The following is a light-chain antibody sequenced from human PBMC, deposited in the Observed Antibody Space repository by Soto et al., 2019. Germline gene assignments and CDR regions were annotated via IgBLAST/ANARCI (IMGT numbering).Light chain of an antibody. V-gene: IGKV3-20*01. CDR1: QSVSSNF. CDR2: GAS. Sequence: EIVLMQSPDTLSLSPGERATLSCRASQSVSSNFLAWYQQKPGQAPRLLVYGASSRATGISDRFSGSGSGTDFTLTISGLEPEDFALYYCQQYGDSLYSFGQGTKLEIK. J-gene: IGKJ2*03. CDR3: QQYGDSLYS.